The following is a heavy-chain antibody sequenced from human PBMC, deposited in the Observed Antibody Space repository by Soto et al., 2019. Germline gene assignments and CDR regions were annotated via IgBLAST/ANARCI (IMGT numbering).Heavy chain of an antibody. J-gene: IGHJ6*01. D-gene: IGHD3-3*01. Sequence: GSLRLSCAASGFTFSSYGMHWVRQAPGKGLDRLHAPRYDGSNKYYADSVKGRFTISRDNSKNTLYLQMNSLRAEDTAVYYCARDFKREYDFWSGYFFTQYYYGMDVWGQGTTVTVSS. V-gene: IGHV3-33*08. CDR2: PRYDGSNK. CDR3: ARDFKREYDFWSGYFFTQYYYGMDV. CDR1: GFTFSSYG.